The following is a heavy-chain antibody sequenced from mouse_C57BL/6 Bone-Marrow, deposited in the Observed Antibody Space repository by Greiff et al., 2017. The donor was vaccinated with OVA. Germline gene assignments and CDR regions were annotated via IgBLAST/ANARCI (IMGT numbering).Heavy chain of an antibody. CDR1: GYTFTSYG. CDR3: ARDGPMVTTGYYFDY. Sequence: QVQLQQSGAELARPGASVKLSCKASGYTFTSYGISWVKQRTGQGLEWIGEIYPRSGNTYYNEKFKGKATLTADKSSSTAYMELRSLTSEDSAVYFCARDGPMVTTGYYFDYWGQGTTLTVSS. V-gene: IGHV1-81*01. CDR2: IYPRSGNT. D-gene: IGHD2-2*01. J-gene: IGHJ2*01.